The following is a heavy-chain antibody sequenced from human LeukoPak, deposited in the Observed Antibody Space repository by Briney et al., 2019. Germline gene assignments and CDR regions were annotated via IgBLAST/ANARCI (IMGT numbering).Heavy chain of an antibody. J-gene: IGHJ4*02. CDR3: ASWPGGWYGEDS. Sequence: GGSLILSCAASGVTVSNNFMSWVRQAPGKGLEWVSVIYGGGSTYYADSVKGRFTISRDTSKNTLYLQMNSLRAEDTAVYYCASWPGGWYGEDSWGQGTLVTVSS. CDR1: GVTVSNNF. CDR2: IYGGGST. V-gene: IGHV3-53*01. D-gene: IGHD6-19*01.